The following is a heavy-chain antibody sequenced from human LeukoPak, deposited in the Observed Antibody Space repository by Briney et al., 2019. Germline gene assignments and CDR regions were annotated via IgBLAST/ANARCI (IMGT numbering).Heavy chain of an antibody. CDR2: ISGSGGST. CDR3: AKESCSGGSCFRPLDY. V-gene: IGHV3-23*01. J-gene: IGHJ4*02. D-gene: IGHD2-15*01. CDR1: GLTFSSYA. Sequence: GGSLRLSCAASGLTFSSYAMSWVRQAPGKGLEWVSAISGSGGSTYYADSVKGRFTISRDNSKNTLYPQMNSLRAEDTAVYYCAKESCSGGSCFRPLDYWGQGTLVTVSS.